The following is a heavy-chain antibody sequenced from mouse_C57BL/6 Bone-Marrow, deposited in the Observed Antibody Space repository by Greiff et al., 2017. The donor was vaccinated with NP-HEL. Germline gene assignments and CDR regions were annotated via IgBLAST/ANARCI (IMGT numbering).Heavy chain of an antibody. D-gene: IGHD1-1*01. CDR3: ARDYYGSSSAY. CDR2: ISDGGSYT. CDR1: GFTFSSYA. Sequence: EVKLMESGGGLVKPGGSLKLSCAASGFTFSSYAMSWVRQTPEKRLEWVATISDGGSYTYYPDNVTGRFTISRDNAKNNLYLQMSHLKSEDTAMYYCARDYYGSSSAYWGQGTLVTVSA. V-gene: IGHV5-4*01. J-gene: IGHJ3*01.